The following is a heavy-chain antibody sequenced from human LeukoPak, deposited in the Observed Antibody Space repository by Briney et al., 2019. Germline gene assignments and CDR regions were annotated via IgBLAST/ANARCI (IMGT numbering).Heavy chain of an antibody. D-gene: IGHD6-6*01. CDR1: GFTFSSYA. Sequence: PGGSLRLSCAASGFTFSSYAMHWVRQAPGKGLEYVSAISSNGGSTYYANSVKGRFTISRDNSKNTLYLQMGSLRAEDMAVYYCARGGYSSSSGWFDPWGQGTLVTVSS. CDR2: ISSNGGST. V-gene: IGHV3-64*01. CDR3: ARGGYSSSSGWFDP. J-gene: IGHJ5*02.